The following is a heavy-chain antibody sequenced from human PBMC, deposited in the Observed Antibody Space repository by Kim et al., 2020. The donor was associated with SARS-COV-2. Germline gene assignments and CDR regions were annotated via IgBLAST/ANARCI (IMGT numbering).Heavy chain of an antibody. V-gene: IGHV3-74*01. D-gene: IGHD3-3*01. CDR3: ARGALVLRFLEWLPNNWSTP. CDR2: VNNDGSGT. Sequence: GGSLRLSCAASGFTFSSYWMHWVRQAPGKGLVWVSRVNNDGSGTNYADSVKGRFTISRDNAKNTLYLQMNSLRAEDTAVYYCARGALVLRFLEWLPNNWSTPGAREPWSPSPQ. CDR1: GFTFSSYW. J-gene: IGHJ5*02.